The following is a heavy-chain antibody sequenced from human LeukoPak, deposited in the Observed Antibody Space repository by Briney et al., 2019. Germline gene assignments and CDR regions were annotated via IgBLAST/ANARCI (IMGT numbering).Heavy chain of an antibody. CDR3: ARDEMEHHGSYYDF. J-gene: IGHJ4*02. CDR1: GGSISSYY. Sequence: SETLSLTCTVSGGSISSYYWSWIRQPPGKGLEWIGYIYYSGSTNYNPSLKSRVTISVDTSKNQFSLNLSSVTAADTAVYYCARDEMEHHGSYYDFWGQGTLVSVSS. CDR2: IYYSGST. V-gene: IGHV4-59*12. D-gene: IGHD1/OR15-1a*01.